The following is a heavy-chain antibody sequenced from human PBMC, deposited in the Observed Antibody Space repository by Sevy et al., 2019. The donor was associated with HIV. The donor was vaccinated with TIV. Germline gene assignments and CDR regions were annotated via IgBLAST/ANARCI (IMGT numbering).Heavy chain of an antibody. Sequence: GGSLRLSCAASGFTFSSYSMNWVRQAPGKGLEWVSYISSSSSTIYYADSVKGRFTISSDNAKNSLYLLMNSLRDEDTAVCYCAGNLEWLVLKRGRPDAFDIWGQGTRLTVSS. D-gene: IGHD6-19*01. J-gene: IGHJ3*02. CDR1: GFTFSSYS. V-gene: IGHV3-48*02. CDR2: ISSSSSTI. CDR3: AGNLEWLVLKRGRPDAFDI.